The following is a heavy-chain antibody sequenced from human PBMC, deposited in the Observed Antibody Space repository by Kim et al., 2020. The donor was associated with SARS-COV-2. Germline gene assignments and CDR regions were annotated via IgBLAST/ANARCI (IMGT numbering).Heavy chain of an antibody. CDR3: ARAERGTMIVVVIPYYYYY. D-gene: IGHD3-22*01. V-gene: IGHV1-8*01. CDR1: GCTFTKYD. J-gene: IGHJ6*03. CDR2: MNPNSGNT. Sequence: ASVKVYCKASGCTFTKYDINWVRQATGHGLEWMGWMNPNSGNTGYAQKFQGRVTMTRNTSISTAYMELSSLRSEDTAVYYCARAERGTMIVVVIPYYYYY.